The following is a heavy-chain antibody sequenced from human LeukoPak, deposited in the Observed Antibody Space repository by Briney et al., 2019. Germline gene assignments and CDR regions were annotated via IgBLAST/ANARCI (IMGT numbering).Heavy chain of an antibody. CDR1: GASISSYY. D-gene: IGHD2/OR15-2a*01. J-gene: IGHJ4*02. CDR2: MNYSGST. CDR3: ARELKVGNTGYYFDY. Sequence: SETLSLTCTVSGASISSYYWSWIRQPPGKGLEWIGYMNYSGSTNYNPSLKSRVTISVDTSKNQFSLKLNSVTAADTAVYFCARELKVGNTGYYFDYWGQGTLVTVSS. V-gene: IGHV4-59*01.